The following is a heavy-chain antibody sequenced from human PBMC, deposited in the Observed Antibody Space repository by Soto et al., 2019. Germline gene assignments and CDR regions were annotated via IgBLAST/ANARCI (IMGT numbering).Heavy chain of an antibody. CDR1: GFPFSSYW. CDR3: VRGAKGGYYVDV. D-gene: IGHD6-13*01. V-gene: IGHV3-74*01. J-gene: IGHJ6*03. CDR2: IKYDGTIT. Sequence: EVQLVESGGGSVQPGESLRLSCAASGFPFSSYWIHWVRQAPGKGLVWVSRIKYDGTITNYADSLKGRLTISRDNDENTVYLQMNSLRVEDTAVYYCVRGAKGGYYVDVWGKGTTVTVSS.